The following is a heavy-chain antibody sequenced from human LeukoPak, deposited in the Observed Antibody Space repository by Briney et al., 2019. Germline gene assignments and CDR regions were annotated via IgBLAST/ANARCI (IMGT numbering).Heavy chain of an antibody. V-gene: IGHV4-59*12. CDR1: GGSISSYY. J-gene: IGHJ4*02. CDR2: IYYSGST. CDR3: ARSQGARFDY. Sequence: SETLSLTCTVSGGSISSYYWSWIRQPPGKGLEWTGYIYYSGSTNYNPSLKSRVTISVDTSKNQFSLNLTSVTAADTAVYYCARSQGARFDYWGQGTLVTVSS. D-gene: IGHD3-16*01.